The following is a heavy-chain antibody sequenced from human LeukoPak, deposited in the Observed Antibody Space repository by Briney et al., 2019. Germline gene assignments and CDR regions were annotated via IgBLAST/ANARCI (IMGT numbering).Heavy chain of an antibody. CDR2: ISGSGGRT. J-gene: IGHJ1*01. D-gene: IGHD4-17*01. CDR3: VKEIYGDSTGGRFQH. V-gene: IGHV3-23*01. Sequence: GGSLRLSCAASGFSFTTSGMSWVRQAPGKGLEWVSVISGSGGRTYYADSVKGRFTISRDNSKNTLYLQMNSLRAEDTAVYYCVKEIYGDSTGGRFQHWGQGTLVTVSS. CDR1: GFSFTTSG.